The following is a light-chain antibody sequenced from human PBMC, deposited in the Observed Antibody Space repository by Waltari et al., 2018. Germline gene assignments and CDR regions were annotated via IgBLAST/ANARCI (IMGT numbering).Light chain of an antibody. V-gene: IGLV2-23*02. CDR1: GSDVGSYNL. CDR2: EVN. J-gene: IGLJ2*01. Sequence: QSALTQPASESGSPGQSITISCSGTGSDVGSYNLVLWYQQHPGKAPKLIIYEVNMRPSGVSDRFSGSKSGVTASLTISGLQAEDEAVYFCCSFATNSIVIFGGGTKLTVL. CDR3: CSFATNSIVI.